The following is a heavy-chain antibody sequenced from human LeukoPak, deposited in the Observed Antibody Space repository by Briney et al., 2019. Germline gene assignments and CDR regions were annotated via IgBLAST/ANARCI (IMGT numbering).Heavy chain of an antibody. CDR3: AKGLGTSPDSYYYYMDV. V-gene: IGHV3-23*01. D-gene: IGHD7-27*01. CDR1: GFTFSNYA. J-gene: IGHJ6*03. Sequence: PGGSLRLSCAASGFTFSNYAMSWVRQAPGKGLEWVSTISGSGGSTYYADSVKGRFTISRDNSKNTLYLKMNSLRAEDSAVYYCAKGLGTSPDSYYYYMDVWGKGTTVTVSS. CDR2: ISGSGGST.